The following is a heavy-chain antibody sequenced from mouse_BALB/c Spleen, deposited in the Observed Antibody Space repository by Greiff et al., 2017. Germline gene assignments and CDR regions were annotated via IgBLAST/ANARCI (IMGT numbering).Heavy chain of an antibody. J-gene: IGHJ2*01. CDR1: GFAFSSYD. CDR2: ISSGGGST. CDR3: ARQYGRSYFDY. Sequence: EVKLMESGGGLVKPGGSLKLSCAASGFAFSSYDMSWVRQTPEKRLEWVAYISSGGGSTYYPDTVKGRFTISRDNAKNTLYLQMSSLKSEDTAMYYCARQYGRSYFDYWGQGTTLTVSS. V-gene: IGHV5-12-1*01. D-gene: IGHD2-1*01.